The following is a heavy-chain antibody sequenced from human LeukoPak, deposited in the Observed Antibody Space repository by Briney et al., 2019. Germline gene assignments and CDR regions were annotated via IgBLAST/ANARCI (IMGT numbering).Heavy chain of an antibody. D-gene: IGHD5-12*01. CDR1: GFTFSSYA. CDR3: AKDKVGSGYPQYYFDY. CDR2: ISGSGGST. Sequence: RGGSLRLSCAASGFTFSSYAMSWVRQAPGKGLEWVSAISGSGGSTYYADSVKGRFTISRDNSKNTLYLQMNSLRAEDTAVYYCAKDKVGSGYPQYYFDYWGQGTLVTVSS. J-gene: IGHJ4*02. V-gene: IGHV3-23*01.